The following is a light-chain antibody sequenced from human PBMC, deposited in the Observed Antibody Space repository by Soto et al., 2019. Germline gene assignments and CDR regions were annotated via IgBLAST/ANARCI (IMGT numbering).Light chain of an antibody. CDR2: DAS. J-gene: IGKJ4*01. CDR1: QSVSSY. Sequence: EIVLTQSPATLSLSPGERATLSCRASQSVSSYLAWYQQKPGQAPRLLIYDASNRATGIPARFSGSGSGTDLNLNISSLEPEDFAVYYCQQRSNWPPLTFGGGTKVEIK. CDR3: QQRSNWPPLT. V-gene: IGKV3-11*01.